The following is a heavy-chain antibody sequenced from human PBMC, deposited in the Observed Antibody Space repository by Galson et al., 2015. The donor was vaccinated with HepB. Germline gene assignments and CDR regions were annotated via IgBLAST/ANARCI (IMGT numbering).Heavy chain of an antibody. CDR1: GFTFSSYS. V-gene: IGHV3-21*01. CDR2: ISSSSSYI. J-gene: IGHJ6*02. Sequence: SLRLSCAASGFTFSSYSMNWVRQAPGKGLEWVSSISSSSSYIYYANSVKGRFTISRDNAKNSLYLQMNSLRAEDTAVYYCARVYPIAVAGQMDVWGQGTTVTVSS. CDR3: ARVYPIAVAGQMDV. D-gene: IGHD6-19*01.